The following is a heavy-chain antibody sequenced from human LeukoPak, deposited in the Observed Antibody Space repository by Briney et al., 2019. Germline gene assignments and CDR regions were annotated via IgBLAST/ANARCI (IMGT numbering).Heavy chain of an antibody. V-gene: IGHV1-2*06. Sequence: ASVKVSCKASGYTFTGYYMHWVRQAPGQGLEWMGRINPNSGGTNYAQKFQGRVTMTRDTPISTAYMELSRLRSDDTAVYYCARERCSGGSCGFDYWGQGTLITVSS. J-gene: IGHJ4*02. D-gene: IGHD2-15*01. CDR1: GYTFTGYY. CDR2: INPNSGGT. CDR3: ARERCSGGSCGFDY.